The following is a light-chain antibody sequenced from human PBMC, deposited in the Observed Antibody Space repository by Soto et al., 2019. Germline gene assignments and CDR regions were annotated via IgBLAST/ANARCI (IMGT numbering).Light chain of an antibody. CDR2: EDI. V-gene: IGLV2-23*01. Sequence: QSALTQPASVSGSPGQSITISCTGTSSDVGSYNLVSWYQQHPDKAPKLMIYEDIERPSGVSNRFPGSKSGNTASLTISGLQTEDEADYYCCSYAGGTSVVFGGGTKLTVL. J-gene: IGLJ2*01. CDR1: SSDVGSYNL. CDR3: CSYAGGTSVV.